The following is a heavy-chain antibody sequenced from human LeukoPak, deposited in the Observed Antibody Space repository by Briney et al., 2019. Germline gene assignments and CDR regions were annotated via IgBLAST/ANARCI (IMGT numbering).Heavy chain of an antibody. D-gene: IGHD3-3*01. V-gene: IGHV3-23*01. CDR3: AKDPQSKTYYDFWSGYPDHNWFDP. CDR1: GFTFSSYA. CDR2: ISGSGGST. J-gene: IGHJ5*02. Sequence: GGSLGLSCAASGFTFSSYAMSWVRQAPGKGLEWVSAISGSGGSTYYADSVKGRFTISRDNSKNTLYLQMNSLRAEDTAVYYCAKDPQSKTYYDFWSGYPDHNWFDPWGQGTLVSVSS.